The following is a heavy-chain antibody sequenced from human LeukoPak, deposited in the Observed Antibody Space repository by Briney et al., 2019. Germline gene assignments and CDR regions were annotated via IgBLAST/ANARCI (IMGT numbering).Heavy chain of an antibody. J-gene: IGHJ6*03. Sequence: GGSLRLSCAASGFTFDDYAMQWVRQAAGKGLEWVSGISWNSGSIGYADSVKGRFTISRDNAKNSLYLQMNSLRDEDTALYYCANLGSAGCRRITSCSAYMDVWGKGTTVTVSS. CDR2: ISWNSGSI. D-gene: IGHD2-2*01. V-gene: IGHV3-9*01. CDR1: GFTFDDYA. CDR3: ANLGSAGCRRITSCSAYMDV.